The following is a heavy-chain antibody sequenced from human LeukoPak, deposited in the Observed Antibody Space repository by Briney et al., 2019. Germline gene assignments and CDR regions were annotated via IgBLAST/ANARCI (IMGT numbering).Heavy chain of an antibody. D-gene: IGHD2-15*01. CDR3: AKNYCSGSSCYSGPFDP. Sequence: SRVTISLDTSKNQFSLKLSSVTAADTAVYYCAKNYCSGSSCYSGPFDPWGQGTLVTVSS. J-gene: IGHJ5*02. V-gene: IGHV4-59*01.